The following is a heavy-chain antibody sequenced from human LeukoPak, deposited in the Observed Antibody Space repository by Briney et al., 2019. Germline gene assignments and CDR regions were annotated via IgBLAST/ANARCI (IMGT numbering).Heavy chain of an antibody. CDR3: ASGTTLVQGVIFYY. Sequence: GGSLRLSCTASGFTVSSNYMSWVRQAAGKGLEWVSVIYSGGNTYYAASVRGRFTISRDNSKNTVFLQMNSLRADDTAVYYCASGTTLVQGVIFYYWGQGTLVTVSS. CDR2: IYSGGNT. J-gene: IGHJ4*02. V-gene: IGHV3-53*01. CDR1: GFTVSSNY. D-gene: IGHD3-10*01.